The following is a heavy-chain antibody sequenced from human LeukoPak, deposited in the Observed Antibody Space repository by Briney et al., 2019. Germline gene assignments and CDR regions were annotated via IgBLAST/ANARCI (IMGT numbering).Heavy chain of an antibody. CDR1: GGSISSSSYY. CDR2: IYYSGST. D-gene: IGHD3-10*01. Sequence: SETLSLTCTVSGGSISSSSYYWGWIRQPPGKGLEWIGSIYYSGSTNYNPSLKSRVTISVDTSKNQFSLKLSSVTAADTAVYYCAREVYYGSGSYYNWFDPWGQGTLVTVSS. J-gene: IGHJ5*02. CDR3: AREVYYGSGSYYNWFDP. V-gene: IGHV4-39*07.